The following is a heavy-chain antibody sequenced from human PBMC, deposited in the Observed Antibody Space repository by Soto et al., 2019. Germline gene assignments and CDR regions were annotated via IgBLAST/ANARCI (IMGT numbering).Heavy chain of an antibody. D-gene: IGHD2-8*01. Sequence: PGGSLRLSCAASGFTFSSYAMSWVRQAPGRGLEWVSAISGSGGSTYYADSVKGRFTISRDNSKNTLYLQMNSLRAEDTAVYYCAKTTGCTNGVCYTVNRRLKGFLNSWFDPWGQGTLVTVSS. J-gene: IGHJ5*02. V-gene: IGHV3-23*01. CDR2: ISGSGGST. CDR1: GFTFSSYA. CDR3: AKTTGCTNGVCYTVNRRLKGFLNSWFDP.